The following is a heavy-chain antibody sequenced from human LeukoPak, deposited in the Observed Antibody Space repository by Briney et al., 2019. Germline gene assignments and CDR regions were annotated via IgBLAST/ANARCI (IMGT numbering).Heavy chain of an antibody. J-gene: IGHJ4*02. Sequence: ASVKVSCKASGYTFTGYYMHWVRQAPGQRLEWMGWINPNSGGTNYAQKFQGRVTMTRDTSISTAYMELSRLRSDDTAVYYCARGAHQYSYGPGYWGQGTLVTVSS. CDR1: GYTFTGYY. CDR3: ARGAHQYSYGPGY. CDR2: INPNSGGT. D-gene: IGHD5-18*01. V-gene: IGHV1-2*02.